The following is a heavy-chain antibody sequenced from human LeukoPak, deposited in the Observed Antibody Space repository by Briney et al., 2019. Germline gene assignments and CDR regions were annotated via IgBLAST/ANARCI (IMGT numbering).Heavy chain of an antibody. CDR2: IYYSGST. J-gene: IGHJ6*03. CDR1: GGSISSHY. D-gene: IGHD6-13*01. CDR3: ARGPDSSSWYYYYYYMDV. V-gene: IGHV4-59*11. Sequence: SETLSLTCTVSGGSISSHYWSWIRQPPGKGLEWIGYIYYSGSTNYNPSLKSRVTISVDTSKKQFSLKLSSVTAADTAVYYCARGPDSSSWYYYYYYMDVWGKGTTVTVSS.